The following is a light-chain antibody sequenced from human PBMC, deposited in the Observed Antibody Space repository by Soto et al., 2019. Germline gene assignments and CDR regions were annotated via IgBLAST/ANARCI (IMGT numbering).Light chain of an antibody. J-gene: IGKJ5*01. CDR3: QQYGSSAPIT. CDR2: GAS. V-gene: IGKV3-20*01. Sequence: EIGLSQSPGTLSLSTGERATLSCRASQSVSSSYLAWYQQKPGQAPRLLIYGASSRATGIPDRFSGSGPGTDFTLTISRLEPEDFALYFCQQYGSSAPITFGQGTRLEIK. CDR1: QSVSSSY.